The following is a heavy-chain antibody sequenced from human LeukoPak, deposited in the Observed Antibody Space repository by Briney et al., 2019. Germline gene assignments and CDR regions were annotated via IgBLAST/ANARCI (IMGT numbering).Heavy chain of an antibody. CDR1: GYTFTGYY. D-gene: IGHD6-13*01. Sequence: ASVKVSCKASGYTFTGYYMHWVRQAPGQGLEWMGLIDPNSGGTNYAQKFQGRVTMTRDTSIGTAYMQLSRLSSDDTAVYYCARLSSWVDYWGQGTLVTVSS. J-gene: IGHJ4*02. CDR3: ARLSSWVDY. V-gene: IGHV1-2*06. CDR2: IDPNSGGT.